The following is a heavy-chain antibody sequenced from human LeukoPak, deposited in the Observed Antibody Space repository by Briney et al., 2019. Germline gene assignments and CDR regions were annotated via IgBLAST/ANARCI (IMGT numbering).Heavy chain of an antibody. Sequence: ASVKVSCKASGGTFSSYAISWVRQAPGQGLEWMGGIIPIFGTANYAQKFQGRVTITADESTSTAYMELSSLRSEDTAVYYCARGMAAAGTSSFDYWGQGTLVTVSS. CDR1: GGTFSSYA. D-gene: IGHD6-13*01. V-gene: IGHV1-69*13. J-gene: IGHJ4*02. CDR3: ARGMAAAGTSSFDY. CDR2: IIPIFGTA.